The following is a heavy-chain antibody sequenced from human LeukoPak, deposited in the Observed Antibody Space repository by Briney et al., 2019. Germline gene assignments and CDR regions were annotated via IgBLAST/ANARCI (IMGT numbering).Heavy chain of an antibody. D-gene: IGHD2-2*01. CDR2: IYTSGST. CDR3: ARHEGDCSSTSCYFDY. Sequence: PSETLSLTCSVSGGSISSYYWSWIRQPLGKGLERIGYIYTSGSTNYNPSLKSRVTISVDTSKNQFPLKLSSVTAADTAVYYCARHEGDCSSTSCYFDYWGQGTLVTVSS. J-gene: IGHJ4*02. V-gene: IGHV4-4*09. CDR1: GGSISSYY.